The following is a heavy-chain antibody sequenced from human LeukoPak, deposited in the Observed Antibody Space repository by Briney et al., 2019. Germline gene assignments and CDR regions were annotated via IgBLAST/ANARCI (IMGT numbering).Heavy chain of an antibody. CDR3: ARDPHYYDSSGEQAFDI. CDR2: IYYSGST. Sequence: SWVRQPPGKGLEWIGYIYYSGSTYYNPSLKSRVTISVDTSKNQFSLKLSSVTAADTAVYYCARDPHYYDSSGEQAFDIWGQGTMVTVSS. D-gene: IGHD3-22*01. J-gene: IGHJ3*02. V-gene: IGHV4-30-4*08.